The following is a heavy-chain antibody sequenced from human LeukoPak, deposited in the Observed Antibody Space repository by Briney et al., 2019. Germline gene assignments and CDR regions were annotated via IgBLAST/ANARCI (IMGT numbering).Heavy chain of an antibody. D-gene: IGHD5-12*01. CDR2: IIPIFGTA. Sequence: ASVKVSCKASGGTFSSYAISWVRQSPGQGLEGMGGIIPIFGTANYAQKFQGRVTITADESTSTAYMELSSLRSEDTAVYYCARDGRYSGYDFEYWGQGTLVTVSS. CDR1: GGTFSSYA. CDR3: ARDGRYSGYDFEY. V-gene: IGHV1-69*01. J-gene: IGHJ4*02.